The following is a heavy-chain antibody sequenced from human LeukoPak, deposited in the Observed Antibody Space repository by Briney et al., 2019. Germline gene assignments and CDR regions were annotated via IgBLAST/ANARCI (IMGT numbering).Heavy chain of an antibody. CDR3: ARDKYYYGSGSPLPDY. Sequence: GGSLRLSCAASGFTFSSYGMHWVRQAPGKGLEWVAVIWYDGSNKYYADSVKGRFTISRDNSKNTLYLQMNSLRAEDTAVYYCARDKYYYGSGSPLPDYWGQGTLVTVSS. CDR2: IWYDGSNK. V-gene: IGHV3-33*01. J-gene: IGHJ4*02. CDR1: GFTFSSYG. D-gene: IGHD3-10*01.